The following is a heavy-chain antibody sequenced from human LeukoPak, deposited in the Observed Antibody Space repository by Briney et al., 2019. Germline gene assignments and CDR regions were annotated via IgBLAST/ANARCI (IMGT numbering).Heavy chain of an antibody. CDR2: ISAYNGNT. V-gene: IGHV1-18*04. Sequence: ASVKVSCKASGYTFTGYYMHWVRQAPGQGLEWMGWISAYNGNTNYAQKLQGRVTMTTDTSTSTAYMELRSLRSDDTAVYYCARGSAFTMVRGVIDYWGQGTLVTVSS. CDR1: GYTFTGYY. CDR3: ARGSAFTMVRGVIDY. D-gene: IGHD3-10*01. J-gene: IGHJ4*02.